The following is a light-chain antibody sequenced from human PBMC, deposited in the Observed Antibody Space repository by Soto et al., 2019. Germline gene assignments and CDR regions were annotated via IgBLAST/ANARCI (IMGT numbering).Light chain of an antibody. CDR1: SSDVGAYNY. CDR3: CSYAGRYTFV. Sequence: SVRTQPRSVTGSPGQAVTISCTGTSSDVGAYNYVSWYQQHPGKAPKLMVYDVSKWPSGVPDRFSGSKSGNTASLTISGLQAEDEADYYCCSYAGRYTFVFGTGTKVTVL. CDR2: DVS. V-gene: IGLV2-11*01. J-gene: IGLJ1*01.